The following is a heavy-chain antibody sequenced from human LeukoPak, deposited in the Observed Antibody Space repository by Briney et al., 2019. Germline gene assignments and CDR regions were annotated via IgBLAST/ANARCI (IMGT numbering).Heavy chain of an antibody. CDR2: MNPNSGNT. D-gene: IGHD3-16*02. V-gene: IGHV1-8*03. CDR3: ARGGDYVWGSYREGNYFDY. Sequence: ASVKVSCKASGYTFTSYDINWVRQATGQGLEWMGWMNPNSGNTGYAQKFQGRVTITRNTSISTAYMELSSLRSEDTAVYYCARGGDYVWGSYREGNYFDYWGQGTLVTVSS. J-gene: IGHJ4*02. CDR1: GYTFTSYD.